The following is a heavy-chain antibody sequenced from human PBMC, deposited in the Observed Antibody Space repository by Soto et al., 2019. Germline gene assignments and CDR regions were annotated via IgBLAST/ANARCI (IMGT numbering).Heavy chain of an antibody. V-gene: IGHV1-69*12. CDR3: ARDREPGGSSWYKTYYYYSYGMDV. D-gene: IGHD6-13*01. CDR1: GGTFSSYA. J-gene: IGHJ6*02. CDR2: IIPIFGTA. Sequence: QVQLVQSGAEVKKPGSSVKVSCKASGGTFSSYAISWVRQAPGQGLEWMGGIIPIFGTANYAQKFQGRVTITADESTSTAYMELSSLRSEDTAVYYCARDREPGGSSWYKTYYYYSYGMDVWGQGTTVTVSS.